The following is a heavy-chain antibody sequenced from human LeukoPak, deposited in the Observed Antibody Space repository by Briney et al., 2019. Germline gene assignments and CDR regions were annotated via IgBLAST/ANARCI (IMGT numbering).Heavy chain of an antibody. V-gene: IGHV4-59*01. Sequence: SETLSLTCTVSGGSISSYYWSWIRPPPGKGLEWSGYIYYSGSTNYNPSLKSRVTISVDTSKNQFSLKLSSVTAADTAVYYCARSGSTVTVPAFDYWGQGTLVTVSS. D-gene: IGHD4-17*01. CDR3: ARSGSTVTVPAFDY. CDR2: IYYSGST. CDR1: GGSISSYY. J-gene: IGHJ4*02.